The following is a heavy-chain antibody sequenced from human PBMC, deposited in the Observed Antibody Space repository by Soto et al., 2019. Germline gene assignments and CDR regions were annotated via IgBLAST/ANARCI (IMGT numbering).Heavy chain of an antibody. V-gene: IGHV3-48*03. CDR3: ATYPWGSSIDY. CDR2: ISSSGRTT. D-gene: IGHD3-16*01. J-gene: IGHJ4*02. Sequence: EVQLGESVGGLVQPGGSLRLSCAASGFTVSSNEMIWVRQAPGKGLEWVSYISSSGRTTYYADSVKGRFTISRDNAKNSLYLQMNSLRAEDTAVYYCATYPWGSSIDYWGQGTLVTVSS. CDR1: GFTVSSNE.